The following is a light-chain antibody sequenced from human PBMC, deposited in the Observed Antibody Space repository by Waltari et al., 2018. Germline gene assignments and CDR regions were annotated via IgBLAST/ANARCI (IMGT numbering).Light chain of an antibody. CDR1: KGISRS. CDR2: SAS. V-gene: IGKV1-12*01. CDR3: QQAKSFPLT. Sequence: DIQMTQSPSSVSASVGDRVTLTRRASKGISRSLAWYQQKPWKVPNLPIYSASSLQSGVPSRFSGSGSGTDFTLTISSLQPEDSATYYCQQAKSFPLTFGPGTKVDIK. J-gene: IGKJ3*01.